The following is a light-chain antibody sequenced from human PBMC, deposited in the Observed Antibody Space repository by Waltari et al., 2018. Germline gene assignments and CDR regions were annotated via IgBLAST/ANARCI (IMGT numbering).Light chain of an antibody. Sequence: QSVLTQPPSMSGAPGQKVTIPCTGGSSHFWAGYVVLWYQQFPGTAPKLLIFGNTTRPAGVPGRFSGSRSGTSASLAIAGLQSEDEAVYYCQSFDSSLSASVFGGGTKLTVL. V-gene: IGLV1-40*01. J-gene: IGLJ3*02. CDR1: SSHFWAGYV. CDR3: QSFDSSLSASV. CDR2: GNT.